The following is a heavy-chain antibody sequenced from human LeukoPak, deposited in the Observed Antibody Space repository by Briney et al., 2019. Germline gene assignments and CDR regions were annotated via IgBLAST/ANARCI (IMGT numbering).Heavy chain of an antibody. J-gene: IGHJ4*02. CDR1: GGTFSSYA. V-gene: IGHV1-69*05. CDR2: IIPIFGTA. CDR3: ARSQFIDYYDSSGYYY. D-gene: IGHD3-22*01. Sequence: SVKVSCKASGGTFSSYAISWARQAPGQGLEWMGGIIPIFGTANYAQKFQGRVTITTDESTSTAYMELSSLRSEDTAVYYCARSQFIDYYDSSGYYYWGQGTLVTVSS.